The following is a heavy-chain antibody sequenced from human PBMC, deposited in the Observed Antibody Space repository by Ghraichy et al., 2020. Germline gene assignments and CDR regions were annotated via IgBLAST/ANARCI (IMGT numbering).Heavy chain of an antibody. CDR2: ISSSSIYI. J-gene: IGHJ6*02. V-gene: IGHV3-21*01. Sequence: GGSLRLSCAASGFTFSGYSLTWDRQAPGKGLEWVSAISSSSIYIYYEDSVKGRFTVSRDNAKNSLYLQMNSLRAEDTAVYYCARVVVTGPFGMDVWGQGTTVTVSS. CDR1: GFTFSGYS. CDR3: ARVVVTGPFGMDV. D-gene: IGHD2-21*02.